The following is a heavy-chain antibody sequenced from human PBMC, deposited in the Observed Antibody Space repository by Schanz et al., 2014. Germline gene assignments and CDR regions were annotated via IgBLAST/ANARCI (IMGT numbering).Heavy chain of an antibody. CDR2: VFPNGIT. Sequence: QVQLQESGPGLVKPSQTLSLTCTVSGGSIRSGTYYWSWIRQPAGKALECVGRVFPNGITNYNPSHKSRVTTSLDTSKIQFSLTLTSLTAADTAVYYWARDATWRLELWGRGTLVTVSS. D-gene: IGHD5-12*01. CDR3: ARDATWRLEL. V-gene: IGHV4-61*02. J-gene: IGHJ2*01. CDR1: GGSIRSGTYY.